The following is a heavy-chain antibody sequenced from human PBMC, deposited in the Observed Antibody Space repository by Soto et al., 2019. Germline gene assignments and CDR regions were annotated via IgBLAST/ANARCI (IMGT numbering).Heavy chain of an antibody. CDR2: ISDYNDNT. CDR1: GYTFTNYG. Sequence: QIQLVQSGAEVKKAGASVKVSCKASGYTFTNYGISWVRQALGQGLEWMGWISDYNDNTNYAQKFQGRVTLTTDTATRTADMAPRTLTFDDRAVYSGAREVYYYGSGGHPPPRCYGRDVWGQGTTVTVFS. D-gene: IGHD3-10*01. J-gene: IGHJ6*02. CDR3: AREVYYYGSGGHPPPRCYGRDV. V-gene: IGHV1-18*01.